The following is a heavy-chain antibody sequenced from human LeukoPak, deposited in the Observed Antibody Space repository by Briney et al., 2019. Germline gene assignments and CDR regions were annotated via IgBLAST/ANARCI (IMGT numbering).Heavy chain of an antibody. J-gene: IGHJ4*02. Sequence: PGXSLRLSCAASGFTFDDYAMHWVRQAPGKGVEWVSLISWDGGSTYYADSVKGRLTISRDNSKNSLYLQMNSLRAEDTALYYCAKGVRAIAAWGGSDYWGQGTLVTVSS. CDR3: AKGVRAIAAWGGSDY. CDR1: GFTFDDYA. V-gene: IGHV3-43D*04. CDR2: ISWDGGST. D-gene: IGHD6-13*01.